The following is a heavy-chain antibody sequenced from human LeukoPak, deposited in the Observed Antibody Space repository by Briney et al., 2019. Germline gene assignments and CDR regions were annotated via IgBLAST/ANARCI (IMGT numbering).Heavy chain of an antibody. V-gene: IGHV3-23*01. J-gene: IGHJ4*02. CDR3: ARGNGDYAIHPDY. CDR2: ISGSGSNT. CDR1: GFTFSSYA. Sequence: TGGSLRLSCAASGFTFSSYAMTWVRQAPGKGLEWVSAISGSGSNTYYADSVKGRFTISRDNSKNTLYLLINSLRADDTAVYYCARGNGDYAIHPDYWGQGTLLTLSS. D-gene: IGHD4-17*01.